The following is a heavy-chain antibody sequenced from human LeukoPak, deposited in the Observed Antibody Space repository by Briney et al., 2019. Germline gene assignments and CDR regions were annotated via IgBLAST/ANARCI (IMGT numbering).Heavy chain of an antibody. CDR1: GFIFSSYG. D-gene: IGHD2-2*01. V-gene: IGHV3-30*02. CDR2: IRSDGSKK. J-gene: IGHJ4*02. CDR3: AKDLPAAYFDY. Sequence: GGSLRLSCAASGFIFSSYGMDWVRQAPGKGLEWVAFIRSDGSKKYYADSVKGRFTISRDNSKNTLSLQMNSLRAEDTAVYYCAKDLPAAYFDYWGQGTLVTVSS.